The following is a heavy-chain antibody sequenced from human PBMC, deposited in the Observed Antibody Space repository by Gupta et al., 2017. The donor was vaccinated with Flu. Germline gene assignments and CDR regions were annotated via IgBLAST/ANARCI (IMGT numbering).Heavy chain of an antibody. Sequence: EVQLVESGGGLVQPGGSLRLSCSASGFTFSSSAMHWVRQAPGKGLEYVSAISSNGGSTYYADSVKGRFTISRDNSKNTLYLQMSSLRAEDTAVYYCVKGGTFIITFGGYGMDVWGQGTTVTVSS. CDR3: VKGGTFIITFGGYGMDV. CDR1: GFTFSSSA. CDR2: ISSNGGST. D-gene: IGHD3-16*01. J-gene: IGHJ6*02. V-gene: IGHV3-64D*06.